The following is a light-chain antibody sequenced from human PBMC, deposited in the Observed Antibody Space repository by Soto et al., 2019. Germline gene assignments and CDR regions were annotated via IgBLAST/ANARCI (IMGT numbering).Light chain of an antibody. Sequence: IKMTQAQSSLSTSVGDSGSRLLRASHSISRYLNWYQQKPGKAPKLLIYVATSLQSGVPSRFSGSGSGTEFTLTISSLQPDDFATYYCQQYNSYSTFGQGTKVDI. J-gene: IGKJ1*01. CDR2: VAT. CDR1: HSISRY. V-gene: IGKV1-5*02. CDR3: QQYNSYST.